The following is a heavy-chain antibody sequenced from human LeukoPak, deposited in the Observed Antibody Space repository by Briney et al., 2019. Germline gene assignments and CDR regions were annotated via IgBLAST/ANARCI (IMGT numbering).Heavy chain of an antibody. D-gene: IGHD1-14*01. CDR3: ARDSPMRSELRAYYYYYMDV. CDR1: GGSISSGSYY. CDR2: IYTSGST. J-gene: IGHJ6*03. V-gene: IGHV4-61*02. Sequence: SETLSLTCTVSGGSISSGSYYWSWIGQPAGKGLAWIGRIYTSGSTNYNPSLKSRVTISVDTSKNQFSLKLSSVTAADTAVYYCARDSPMRSELRAYYYYYMDVWRKGTTVTVSS.